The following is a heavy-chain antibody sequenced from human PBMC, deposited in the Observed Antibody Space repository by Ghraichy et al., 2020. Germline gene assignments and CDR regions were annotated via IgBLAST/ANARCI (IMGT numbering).Heavy chain of an antibody. CDR3: ARVVRDIVVLPPARKLDF. J-gene: IGHJ4*01. CDR2: ISPKNAT. D-gene: IGHD2-2*01. Sequence: ASVKVSCKASGYNFAVYSIHWVRQAPGQGLEWMGRISPKNATDYAQKFQGRGTLTREMSIHTAYMAMNSLAAADTAIYFCARVVRDIVVLPPARKLDFWGHGTLVTVSS. CDR1: GYNFAVYS. V-gene: IGHV1-2*06.